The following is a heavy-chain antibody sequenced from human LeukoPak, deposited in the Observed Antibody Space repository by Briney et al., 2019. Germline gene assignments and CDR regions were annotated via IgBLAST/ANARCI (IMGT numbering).Heavy chain of an antibody. CDR1: GFTFSSYG. V-gene: IGHV3-33*01. CDR2: IWYDGSNK. D-gene: IGHD6-13*01. Sequence: GGSLRLSCAASGFTFSSYGIHWVRQAPGKGLEWVAVIWYDGSNKYYADSVKGRFTISRDNSKNTLSLQMNSLRAEDTAVYYCARDRAAAASSDYYYYGMDAWGKGTTVTVSS. CDR3: ARDRAAAASSDYYYYGMDA. J-gene: IGHJ6*04.